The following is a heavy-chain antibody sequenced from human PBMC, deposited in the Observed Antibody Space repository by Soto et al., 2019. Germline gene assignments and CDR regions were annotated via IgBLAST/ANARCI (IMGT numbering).Heavy chain of an antibody. Sequence: PWGSLRLSCAASGFTFSSYEMNWVRQAPGKGLEWVSYISSSGSTIYYADSVKGRFTISRDNAKNSLYLQMNSLRAEDTAVYYCARGDYANWFDPWGQGTLVTVSS. CDR3: ARGDYANWFDP. CDR2: ISSSGSTI. D-gene: IGHD4-17*01. V-gene: IGHV3-48*03. CDR1: GFTFSSYE. J-gene: IGHJ5*02.